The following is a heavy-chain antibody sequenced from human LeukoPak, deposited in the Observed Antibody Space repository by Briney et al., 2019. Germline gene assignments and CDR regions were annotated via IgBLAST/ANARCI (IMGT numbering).Heavy chain of an antibody. Sequence: ASVTVSCKASGYTFTGYYMHWVRQAPGQGLEWMGWIHPNSGGTNYAQKFQGRVTMTRDTSISTAYMELSRLRSDDTAVYYCASGVGTGAQPLLDYWGQGTLVTVSS. CDR2: IHPNSGGT. CDR1: GYTFTGYY. V-gene: IGHV1-2*02. D-gene: IGHD7-27*01. J-gene: IGHJ4*02. CDR3: ASGVGTGAQPLLDY.